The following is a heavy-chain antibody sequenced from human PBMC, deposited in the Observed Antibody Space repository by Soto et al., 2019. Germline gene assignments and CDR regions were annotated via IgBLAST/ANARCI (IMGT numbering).Heavy chain of an antibody. CDR3: ARCTLHDYGDYDPGTSHVFDS. Sequence: QITLKESGPSPVKPTQTLTVTCTFSGFSLSNRGVGVAWIRQPPGKALEWLALIYGDNDKRYSPSLKTRLTITKDASKDQVVLTMTNMDPVDTATYYFARCTLHDYGDYDPGTSHVFDSWGQGTLVTVSS. CDR2: IYGDNDK. CDR1: GFSLSNRGVG. V-gene: IGHV2-5*02. D-gene: IGHD4-17*01. J-gene: IGHJ4*02.